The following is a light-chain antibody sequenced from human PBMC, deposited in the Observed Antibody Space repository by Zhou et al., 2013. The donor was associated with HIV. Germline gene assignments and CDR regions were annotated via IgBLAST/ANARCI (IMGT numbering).Light chain of an antibody. CDR2: KAS. V-gene: IGKV1-5*03. CDR3: LQHNTFPWT. CDR1: QSIGSS. Sequence: DIQMTQSPSILSASVGDTVTITCRASQSIGSSLAWYQQKAGKAPKLLIHKASNLESGVPSRFSGGGSGTEFTLTISSLQPEDFATYYCLQHNTFPWTFGPGTKVEIK. J-gene: IGKJ1*01.